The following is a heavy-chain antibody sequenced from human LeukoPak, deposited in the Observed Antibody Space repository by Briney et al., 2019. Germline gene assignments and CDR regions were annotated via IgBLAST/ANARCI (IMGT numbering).Heavy chain of an antibody. CDR3: AKSNGYGLVDI. Sequence: SETLSLTCTVSGGSIGTSNYYWGWIRQPPGKGLEWIGNIFYSGSTYYSPSLRSRVTIDTSRNQFSLKLNSVTAADTAVYYCAKSNGYGLVDIWGQGTMVTVSS. CDR1: GGSIGTSNYY. CDR2: IFYSGST. V-gene: IGHV4-39*07. D-gene: IGHD3-10*01. J-gene: IGHJ3*02.